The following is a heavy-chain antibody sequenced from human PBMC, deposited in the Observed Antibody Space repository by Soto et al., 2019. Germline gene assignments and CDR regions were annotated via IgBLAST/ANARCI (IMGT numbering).Heavy chain of an antibody. V-gene: IGHV1-18*04. Sequence: ASVKVSCKASGYTFTHYGISWVRQAPGQGLEWMGWISAYNGNTYYTQKVQGRVTMTTDTSTNTAYMELRSLRSDDTAVYYCARCRGIAAAGTLDVWGQGTTVTVSS. CDR3: ARCRGIAAAGTLDV. CDR2: ISAYNGNT. J-gene: IGHJ6*02. D-gene: IGHD6-13*01. CDR1: GYTFTHYG.